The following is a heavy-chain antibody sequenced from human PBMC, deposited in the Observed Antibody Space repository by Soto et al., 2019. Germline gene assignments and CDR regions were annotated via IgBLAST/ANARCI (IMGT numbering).Heavy chain of an antibody. V-gene: IGHV1-69*01. J-gene: IGHJ6*02. CDR2: IIPIFGTA. D-gene: IGHD2-2*01. Sequence: QVQLVQSGAEVKKPGSSVKVSCKASGGTFSSYAISWVRQAPGQGLEGMGGIIPIFGTANYAQKFQGRVTITADESTSTAYMELSSLRSEDTAVYYCARVGGYCSSTRCYPYYYYGMDVWGQGTTVTVSS. CDR3: ARVGGYCSSTRCYPYYYYGMDV. CDR1: GGTFSSYA.